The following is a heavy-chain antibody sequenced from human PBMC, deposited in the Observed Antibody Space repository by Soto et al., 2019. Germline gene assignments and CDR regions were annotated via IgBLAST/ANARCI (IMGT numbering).Heavy chain of an antibody. CDR3: ATYYGSGSYYNRDY. CDR1: GFTFSSYA. V-gene: IGHV3-23*01. CDR2: ISGSGGST. Sequence: GGSLRLSCAASGFTFSSYAMSWVRQAPGKGLEWVSAISGSGGSTYYADSVKGRFTISRDNSKNTLYLQMNGLRAEDTAVYYCATYYGSGSYYNRDYWGQGTLVTVSS. J-gene: IGHJ4*02. D-gene: IGHD3-10*01.